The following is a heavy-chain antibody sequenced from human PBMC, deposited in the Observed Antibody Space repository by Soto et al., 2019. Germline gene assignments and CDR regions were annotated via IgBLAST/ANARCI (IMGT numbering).Heavy chain of an antibody. CDR2: INHSGST. J-gene: IGHJ4*02. D-gene: IGHD4-17*01. Sequence: LETLSLTCAVYGGSFSGYYWSWIRQPPGKGLEWIGEINHSGSTDYNPSLKSRVTISVDTSKNQFSLKLSSVTAADTAVYYCARDHPNDYGYDYWGQGTLVTVSS. CDR1: GGSFSGYY. V-gene: IGHV4-34*01. CDR3: ARDHPNDYGYDY.